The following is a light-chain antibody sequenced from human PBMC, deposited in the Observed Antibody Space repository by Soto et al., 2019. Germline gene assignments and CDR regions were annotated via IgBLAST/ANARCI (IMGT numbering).Light chain of an antibody. Sequence: DIRVTQSPSSLSASVGDSATITCRASQSISTYVNWYQHKLGKAPMLLIYAASILPSGAPSKFSGSGSGTDFTLTITSLQPEDFAVYYCHQTYTFPPTFGQGTKLDI. J-gene: IGKJ2*01. CDR3: HQTYTFPPT. CDR2: AAS. V-gene: IGKV1-39*01. CDR1: QSISTY.